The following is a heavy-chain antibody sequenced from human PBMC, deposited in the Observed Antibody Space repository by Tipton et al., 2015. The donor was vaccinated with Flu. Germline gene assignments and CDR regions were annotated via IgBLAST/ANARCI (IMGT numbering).Heavy chain of an antibody. V-gene: IGHV4-59*11. CDR3: ARGSYGELLYFDY. Sequence: LRLSCSVSGGSISGRYWNWIRQPPGKGLEWIGYIYFSGSTEYNPSLRSRVTISLDTSKKHFSLNLSSVIAADTAMYYCARGSYGELLYFDYWGQGTLGIVSS. CDR2: IYFSGST. CDR1: GGSISGRY. D-gene: IGHD1-26*01. J-gene: IGHJ4*02.